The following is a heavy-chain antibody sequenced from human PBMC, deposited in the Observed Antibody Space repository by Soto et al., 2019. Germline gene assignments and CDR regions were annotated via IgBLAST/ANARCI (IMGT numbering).Heavy chain of an antibody. J-gene: IGHJ4*02. D-gene: IGHD3-22*01. CDR3: AKGSPYYYDSSGLFDY. V-gene: IGHV3-23*01. CDR1: GFTFSSYA. CDR2: ISGSGGST. Sequence: SLRLSCAASGFTFSSYAMSWVRQAPGKGLEWVSAISGSGGSTYYADSVKGRFTISRDNSKNTLYLQMNSLRAEDTAVYYCAKGSPYYYDSSGLFDYWGQGTLVTVSS.